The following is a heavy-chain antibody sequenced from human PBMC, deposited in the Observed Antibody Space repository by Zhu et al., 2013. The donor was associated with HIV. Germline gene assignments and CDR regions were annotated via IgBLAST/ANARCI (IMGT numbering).Heavy chain of an antibody. Sequence: QVQLVQSRTEVKKPGASVTVSCTASGYTLNDFYLHWLRQAPGQGLEWMGWINPKNGDTNYAQRFHGRVAMTGDTSTGIAFLDLYSLNYADTAVYYCARDNWSSSGWSDAFDIWGQGTMVTVSS. V-gene: IGHV1-2*02. J-gene: IGHJ3*02. CDR3: ARDNWSSSGWSDAFDI. CDR1: GYTLNDFY. D-gene: IGHD6-19*01. CDR2: INPKNGDT.